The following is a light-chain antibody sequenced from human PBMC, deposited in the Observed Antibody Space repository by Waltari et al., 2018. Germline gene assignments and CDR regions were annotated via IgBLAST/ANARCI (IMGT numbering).Light chain of an antibody. V-gene: IGLV2-14*03. J-gene: IGLJ2*01. CDR2: DLN. CDR3: SSYTTSSTLV. Sequence: QSALTQPASVSGSPGQSITISCTGSNSDIGGYNFFSWYQQHPGKAPKLMIYDLNKRPSGVSIRFSASKYGKTASLTISGLQAEDEANYYCSSYTTSSTLVFGGGTKVTVL. CDR1: NSDIGGYNF.